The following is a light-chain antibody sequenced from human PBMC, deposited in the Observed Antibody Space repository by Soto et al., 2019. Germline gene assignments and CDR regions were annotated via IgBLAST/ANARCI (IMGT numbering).Light chain of an antibody. CDR3: PQYGSSSYT. V-gene: IGKV3-20*01. J-gene: IGKJ2*01. Sequence: EIVLTQSPGTLSLSPGERATLSCRASQSVSSTYLAWYQQNPGQAPRLLIYGASSRATGIPDRFSGSGSGTDFTLTISRLEPEDFAVYLCPQYGSSSYTFGQGTKLEIK. CDR1: QSVSSTY. CDR2: GAS.